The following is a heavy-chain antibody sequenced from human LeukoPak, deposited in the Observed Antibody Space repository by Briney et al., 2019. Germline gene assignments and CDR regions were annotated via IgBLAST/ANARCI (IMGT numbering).Heavy chain of an antibody. CDR3: ARSKTDSAAAEE. CDR2: ISAYNGNT. V-gene: IGHV1-18*01. D-gene: IGHD6-13*01. CDR1: GYTFTSYG. Sequence: ASVKVSCKASGYTFTSYGISWVRQAPGQGLEWMGWISAYNGNTNSAQKLQGRVTLTTDTSTSTAYMELRSLRPDDTAVYYCARSKTDSAAAEEWGQGTLVTVSS. J-gene: IGHJ4*02.